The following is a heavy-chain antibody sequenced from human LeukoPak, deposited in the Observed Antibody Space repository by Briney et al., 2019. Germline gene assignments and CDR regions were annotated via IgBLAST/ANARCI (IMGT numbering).Heavy chain of an antibody. CDR2: ISWNSGSI. CDR3: AKGRYVGSSGYYIDY. J-gene: IGHJ4*02. Sequence: GGSLRLSCAASGFTFDDYAMHLVRQAPRKGLEWVSGISWNSGSIGYADSVKGRFTISRDNAKNSLYLQMNSLRAEDTAVYYCAKGRYVGSSGYYIDYWGQGTLVTVSS. CDR1: GFTFDDYA. D-gene: IGHD3-22*01. V-gene: IGHV3-9*01.